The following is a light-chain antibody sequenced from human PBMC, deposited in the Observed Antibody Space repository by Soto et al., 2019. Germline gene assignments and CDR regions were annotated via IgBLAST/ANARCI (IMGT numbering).Light chain of an antibody. J-gene: IGLJ1*01. V-gene: IGLV1-44*01. CDR3: AAWDDSLNGYV. CDR2: NNN. CDR1: SSNIGTNA. Sequence: QPVLTQPPSASGTPGQRVTISCSGGSSNIGTNAVNWYQQLPGTAPKLLIYNNNQRPSGVPDRFSGSKSSTSASLAISGLQSEDEADYYCAAWDDSLNGYVFGTGTQLTVL.